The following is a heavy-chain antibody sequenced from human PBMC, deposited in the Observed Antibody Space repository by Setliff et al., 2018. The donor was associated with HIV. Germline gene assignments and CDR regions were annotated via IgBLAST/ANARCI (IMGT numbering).Heavy chain of an antibody. J-gene: IGHJ4*02. D-gene: IGHD6-13*01. CDR3: ARAPPSGKARPYYFDY. Sequence: ASVKVSCKPSGYRFTTYEMHWVRQAPGEGLEWIGIITPVGGSTSYAQKFQGRVTLTMDTSTSTLYMELSSLRFEDTAVYYCARAPPSGKARPYYFDYWGQGTLVTVSS. V-gene: IGHV1-46*01. CDR2: ITPVGGST. CDR1: GYRFTTYE.